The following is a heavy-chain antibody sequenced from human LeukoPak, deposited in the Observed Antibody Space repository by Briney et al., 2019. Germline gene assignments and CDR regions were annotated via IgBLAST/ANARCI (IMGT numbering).Heavy chain of an antibody. D-gene: IGHD2-8*01. Sequence: GGSLRLSCAASGLTFDNCAMTWVRQAPGKGLEWVSTLCNAGDGTYYAASVKGRFTISGDRSKNALHLQMNSLRADDTAVYFCAKMYDRGTNDHDYWGQGTLVTVSS. CDR1: GLTFDNCA. CDR3: AKMYDRGTNDHDY. V-gene: IGHV3-23*01. J-gene: IGHJ4*02. CDR2: LCNAGDGT.